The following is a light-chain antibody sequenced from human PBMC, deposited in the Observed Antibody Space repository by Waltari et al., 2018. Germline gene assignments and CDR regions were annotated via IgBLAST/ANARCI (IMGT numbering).Light chain of an antibody. CDR2: EVT. V-gene: IGLV2-23*02. Sequence: QSALTQPASVSGSPGQSITISCIGTSNDVGTYNLVPWYQQNPGKVPKLIIYEVTKRPSGISNRFSGSKSGSTASLTISGLQAEDEADYYCCSYGGSFDPYLVFGGGTKLTVL. CDR1: SNDVGTYNL. J-gene: IGLJ2*01. CDR3: CSYGGSFDPYLV.